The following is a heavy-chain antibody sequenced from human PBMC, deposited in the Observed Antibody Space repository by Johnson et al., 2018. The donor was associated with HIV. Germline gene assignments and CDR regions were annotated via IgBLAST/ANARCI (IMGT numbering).Heavy chain of an antibody. Sequence: QVQLVESGGGVERPGGSLRLSCVASGFTFSSYAMHWVPQAPGKGLEWVAVISYDGSNTYYADSVKGRFTISRDISKNTLYLQMNSLRAEDTAVYYCARDPRLGELKIDRRGYAFDIWGQGTMVTVSS. CDR3: ARDPRLGELKIDRRGYAFDI. J-gene: IGHJ3*02. CDR2: ISYDGSNT. V-gene: IGHV3-30-3*01. D-gene: IGHD3-16*01. CDR1: GFTFSSYA.